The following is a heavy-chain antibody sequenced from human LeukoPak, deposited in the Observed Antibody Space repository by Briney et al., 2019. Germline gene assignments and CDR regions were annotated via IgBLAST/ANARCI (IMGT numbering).Heavy chain of an antibody. D-gene: IGHD2-8*01. Sequence: ASVKVSCKASGYTFTNYALHWMRQAPGQRLEWMGWINGDNGNTKYSQEFQGRVTITRDTSATTAYMELSSLRSEDMAAYYCARDSSGCFDAWGQGTMVTVSS. J-gene: IGHJ5*02. CDR1: GYTFTNYA. CDR3: ARDSSGCFDA. V-gene: IGHV1-3*03. CDR2: INGDNGNT.